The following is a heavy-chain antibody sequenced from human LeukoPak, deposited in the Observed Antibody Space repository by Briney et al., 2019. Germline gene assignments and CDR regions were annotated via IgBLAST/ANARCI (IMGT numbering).Heavy chain of an antibody. J-gene: IGHJ6*02. D-gene: IGHD5-18*01. CDR1: GFTFSSYA. Sequence: TGGSLRLSCAASGFTFSSYAMSWVRQAPGKGLEWVSVIYSGGSTYYADSVKGRFTISRDNSKNTLYLQMNSLRAEDTAVYYCARDRPDTAMPGETPYYYYGMDVWGQGTTVTVSS. V-gene: IGHV3-53*01. CDR3: ARDRPDTAMPGETPYYYYGMDV. CDR2: IYSGGST.